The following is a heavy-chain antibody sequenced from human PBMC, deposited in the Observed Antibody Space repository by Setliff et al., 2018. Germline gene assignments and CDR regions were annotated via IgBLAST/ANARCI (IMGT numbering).Heavy chain of an antibody. CDR2: IKQDESEK. CDR3: ARWRSSSPDDF. Sequence: GGSLRLSCAASGFTFTNYWINWVRQAPGKGLEWVANIKQDESEKHYVGSVKGRFTISRDNARNSVYLQMDSLRDEDTAVYYCARWRSSSPDDFWGQGTLVTVSS. V-gene: IGHV3-7*01. CDR1: GFTFTNYW. J-gene: IGHJ4*02. D-gene: IGHD6-6*01.